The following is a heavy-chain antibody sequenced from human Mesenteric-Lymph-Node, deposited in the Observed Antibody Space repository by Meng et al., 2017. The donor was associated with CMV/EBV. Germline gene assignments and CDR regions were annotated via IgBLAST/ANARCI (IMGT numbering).Heavy chain of an antibody. CDR1: YTFTSYA. D-gene: IGHD2-8*01. Sequence: YTFTSYAMHWVRQAPGQRLEWMGWINAGNGNTKYSQKFQGRVTITRDTSASTAYMELSSLRSEDTAIYYCARGPYCINGVCFRNWFDPWGQGTLVTVSS. J-gene: IGHJ5*02. CDR2: INAGNGNT. CDR3: ARGPYCINGVCFRNWFDP. V-gene: IGHV1-3*01.